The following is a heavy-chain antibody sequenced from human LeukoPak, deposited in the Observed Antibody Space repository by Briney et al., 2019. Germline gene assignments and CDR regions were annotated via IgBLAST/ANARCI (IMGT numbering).Heavy chain of an antibody. CDR3: ATGFFYYYYMDV. J-gene: IGHJ6*03. CDR2: INSDGSTT. D-gene: IGHD3-10*01. V-gene: IGHV3-74*01. Sequence: PGGSLGLSCAASGFTFSSYWMHWVRQAPGKGLVWVSRINSDGSTTTYADSVKGRFTISRDNAKNTLYLQMNSLRAEDTAVYYCATGFFYYYYMDVWGKGTTVTVSS. CDR1: GFTFSSYW.